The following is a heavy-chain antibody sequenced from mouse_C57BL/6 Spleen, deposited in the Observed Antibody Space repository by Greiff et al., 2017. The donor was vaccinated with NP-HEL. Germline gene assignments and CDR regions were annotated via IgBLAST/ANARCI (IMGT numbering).Heavy chain of an antibody. D-gene: IGHD4-1*02. Sequence: EVQLQQSGPELVKPGASVKISCKASGYTFTDYYMNWVKQSHGKSLEWIGDINPNNGGTSYNQKFKGKATLTVDKSSSTAYMELRSLTSEDSAVYYCARYPTVDYWGQGTTLTVSS. CDR1: GYTFTDYY. J-gene: IGHJ2*01. CDR3: ARYPTVDY. V-gene: IGHV1-26*01. CDR2: INPNNGGT.